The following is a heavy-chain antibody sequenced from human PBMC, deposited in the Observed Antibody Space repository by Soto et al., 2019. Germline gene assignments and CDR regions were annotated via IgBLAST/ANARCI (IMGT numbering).Heavy chain of an antibody. CDR3: ARDTYDTTGYLLDY. J-gene: IGHJ4*02. V-gene: IGHV1-8*01. Sequence: ASVKVSCKASGYTFTSYDINWVRQATGQGLEWMGWMNPNSGNTGYAQKFQGSVTMTTDTSTSTAYMELRSLTSDDTAIYYCARDTYDTTGYLLDYWGQGTLVTVSS. CDR1: GYTFTSYD. D-gene: IGHD3-22*01. CDR2: MNPNSGNT.